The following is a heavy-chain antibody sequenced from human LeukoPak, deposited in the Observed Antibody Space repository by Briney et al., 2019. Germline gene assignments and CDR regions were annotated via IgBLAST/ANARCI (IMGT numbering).Heavy chain of an antibody. J-gene: IGHJ6*03. CDR1: GGSISSGDYY. CDR2: IYYSGST. Sequence: PSQTLSLTCTVSGGSISSGDYYWSWIRQPPGKGLEWIGYIYYSGSTYYNPSLKRRVTISVDTSKNQFSLKLSSVTAADTAVYYCARVGGYSYGGYYYYYYMDVWGKGTTVTVSS. CDR3: ARVGGYSYGGYYYYYYMDV. V-gene: IGHV4-30-4*08. D-gene: IGHD5-18*01.